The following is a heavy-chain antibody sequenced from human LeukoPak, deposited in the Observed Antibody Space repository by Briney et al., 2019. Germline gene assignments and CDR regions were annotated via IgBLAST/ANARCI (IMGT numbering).Heavy chain of an antibody. CDR1: GYTFTSYG. CDR2: ISAYNGNT. V-gene: IGHV1-18*01. J-gene: IGHJ4*02. CDR3: ARERMVRGVISFDY. D-gene: IGHD3-10*01. Sequence: ASVKLSCKASGYTFTSYGISWVRQAPGQGLEWMGWISAYNGNTNYAQKLQGRVTMTTDTSTSTAYMELRSLRSDDTAVYYCARERMVRGVISFDYWGQGTLVTVSS.